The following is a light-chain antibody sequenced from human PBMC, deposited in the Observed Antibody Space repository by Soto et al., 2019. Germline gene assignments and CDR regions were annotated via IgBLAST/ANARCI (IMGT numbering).Light chain of an antibody. J-gene: IGLJ1*01. V-gene: IGLV2-14*01. CDR1: SSDVGGYNY. CDR3: SSYISSITLV. Sequence: QSVLTQPGSVSGSPGQSITISCTGTSSDVGGYNYVSWYQQHPGKAPKLMIYDVSNRPSGVSNRFSGSKSGNTASLTISGLQAEDEDDYYCSSYISSITLVFGTGTKLTVL. CDR2: DVS.